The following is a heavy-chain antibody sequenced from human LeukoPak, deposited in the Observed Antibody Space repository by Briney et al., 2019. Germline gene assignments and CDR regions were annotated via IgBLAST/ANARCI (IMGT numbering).Heavy chain of an antibody. D-gene: IGHD6-19*01. CDR2: ISYDGSNK. V-gene: IGHV3-30-3*01. Sequence: GGSLRLSCAASGFTFSSYAMHWVRQAPGKGLEWVAVISYDGSNKYYADSVKGRFTISRDNSKNTLYLQMNSLRAEDTAVYYCARGIYVAVDLNFDYWGQGTLVTVSS. CDR3: ARGIYVAVDLNFDY. J-gene: IGHJ4*02. CDR1: GFTFSSYA.